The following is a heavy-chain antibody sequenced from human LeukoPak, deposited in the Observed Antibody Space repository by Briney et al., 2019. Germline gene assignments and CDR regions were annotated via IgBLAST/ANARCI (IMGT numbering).Heavy chain of an antibody. J-gene: IGHJ4*02. V-gene: IGHV3-30*04. CDR2: ISSDGNNK. CDR1: GLSFNSYP. D-gene: IGHD3-10*01. Sequence: PGRSLRLSCAASGLSFNSYPMHWVRQAPGKGLEWVAVISSDGNNKYYADSVKGRFTISRDNSNNTLSLQMNGLRVEDKAVYYCARPDDSESFYRANHYWGRGTLVTVS. CDR3: ARPDDSESFYRANHY.